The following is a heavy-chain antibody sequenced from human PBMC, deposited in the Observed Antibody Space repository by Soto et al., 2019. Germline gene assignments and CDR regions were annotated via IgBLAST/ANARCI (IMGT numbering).Heavy chain of an antibody. CDR3: AILTGQLISSFHY. V-gene: IGHV1-69*06. CDR2: VSPIFGP. CDR1: GVTFTNYG. J-gene: IGHJ4*02. Sequence: QVQLVQSGAEVKKPGSSVKVSCKASGVTFTNYGISWVRQAPGQGLEWMGGVSPIFGPIYPQRFHGRVTITADKSTPTAYMDLSGLTSEDTAVYYCAILTGQLISSFHYCGQGTLVTGSS.